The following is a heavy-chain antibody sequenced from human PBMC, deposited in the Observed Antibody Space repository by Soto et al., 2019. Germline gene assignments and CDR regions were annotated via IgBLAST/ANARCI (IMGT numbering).Heavy chain of an antibody. CDR2: IYHSGST. D-gene: IGHD6-13*01. CDR3: AREAAGLGNWFDP. J-gene: IGHJ5*02. V-gene: IGHV4-31*03. CDR1: GGSISSGGYY. Sequence: QVQLQESGPGLVKPSQTLSLTCNVSGGSISSGGYYWSWTRQHPGKGLEWIGYIYHSGSTYYNPSLKSRVTISVDTSKNQFSLKLSSVTAADTAVYYCAREAAGLGNWFDPWGQGTLVTVSS.